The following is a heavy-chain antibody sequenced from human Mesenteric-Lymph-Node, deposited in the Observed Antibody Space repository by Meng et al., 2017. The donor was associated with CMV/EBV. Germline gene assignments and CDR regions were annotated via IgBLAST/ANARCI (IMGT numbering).Heavy chain of an antibody. Sequence: GSISNSNWWGWVRQSPGKGLEWIGEIHHSGTTNYSPSLMSRVTILVDKSKNQFSLTMISVTAADTATYYCARRGSRFLEWTNTWFDPWGQGTLVTVSS. J-gene: IGHJ5*02. CDR2: IHHSGTT. CDR1: GSISNSNW. V-gene: IGHV4-4*02. CDR3: ARRGSRFLEWTNTWFDP. D-gene: IGHD3-3*01.